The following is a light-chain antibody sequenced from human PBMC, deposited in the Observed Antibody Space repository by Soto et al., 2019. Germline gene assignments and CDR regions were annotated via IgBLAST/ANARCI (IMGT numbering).Light chain of an antibody. CDR3: QQSYSPPRT. J-gene: IGKJ2*01. Sequence: DIPMTQSPSSLSASIGDRVTITCRASQSVRTHLNWYHQKPGKAPELLIYAASSLQAGVPSRFSGSGSGTDFTLTISSLHPDDFGDYYCQQSYSPPRTFCQGTNLEIK. V-gene: IGKV1-39*01. CDR1: QSVRTH. CDR2: AAS.